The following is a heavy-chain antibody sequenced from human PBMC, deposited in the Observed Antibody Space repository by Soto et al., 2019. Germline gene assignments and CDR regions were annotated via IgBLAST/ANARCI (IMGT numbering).Heavy chain of an antibody. D-gene: IGHD6-6*01. J-gene: IGHJ6*02. CDR2: IIPIFGTA. CDR3: ARYKGKAARPGRGFYYYYYGMDV. Sequence: SVKVSCKASGGTFSSYAISWVRQAPGQGLEWMGGIIPIFGTANYAQKFQGRVTITADESTSTAYMELSSLRSEDTAVYYCARYKGKAARPGRGFYYYYYGMDVWGQGTTVTVSS. CDR1: GGTFSSYA. V-gene: IGHV1-69*13.